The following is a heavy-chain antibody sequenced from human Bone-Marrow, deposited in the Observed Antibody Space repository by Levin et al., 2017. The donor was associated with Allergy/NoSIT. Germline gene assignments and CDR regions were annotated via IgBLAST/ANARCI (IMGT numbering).Heavy chain of an antibody. D-gene: IGHD5-12*01. CDR2: IRSKAYGGTT. CDR1: GFTFGDYA. Sequence: GESLKISCTTSGFTFGDYAMSWFRQAPGKGLEWVGFIRSKAYGGTTEYAASVKGRFTISRDDPESIAYLHMNSLKSEDTAVYYCSSRGYSDYDPAIFYNYGVDVWGQGTTVTVSS. J-gene: IGHJ6*02. V-gene: IGHV3-49*03. CDR3: SSRGYSDYDPAIFYNYGVDV.